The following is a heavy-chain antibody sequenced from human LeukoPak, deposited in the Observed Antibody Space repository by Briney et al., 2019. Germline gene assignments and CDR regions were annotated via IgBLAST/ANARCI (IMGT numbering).Heavy chain of an antibody. J-gene: IGHJ4*02. D-gene: IGHD3-22*01. CDR1: GGSFSGYY. Sequence: PSETLSLTCAVYGGSFSGYYWSWIRQPPGKGLEWIGEINHSGSTNYNPSLKSRDTISVDTSKNQFSLKLSSVTAADTAVYYCARPPQRRYYDSSGYYWVYWGQGTLVTVSS. CDR3: ARPPQRRYYDSSGYYWVY. V-gene: IGHV4-34*01. CDR2: INHSGST.